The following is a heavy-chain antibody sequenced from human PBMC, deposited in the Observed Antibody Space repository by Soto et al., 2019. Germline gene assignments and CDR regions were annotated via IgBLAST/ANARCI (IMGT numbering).Heavy chain of an antibody. V-gene: IGHV4-39*01. J-gene: IGHJ6*02. CDR2: IYYSGST. Sequence: PSETLSLTCTVSGGSISSSSYYWGWIRQPPGKGLEWIGSIYYSGSTYYNPSLKSRVTISVDTSKNQFSLKLSSVTAADTAVYYCAREDGVYYYYYGMDVWGQGTTVSVSS. CDR1: GGSISSSSYY. D-gene: IGHD2-8*01. CDR3: AREDGVYYYYYGMDV.